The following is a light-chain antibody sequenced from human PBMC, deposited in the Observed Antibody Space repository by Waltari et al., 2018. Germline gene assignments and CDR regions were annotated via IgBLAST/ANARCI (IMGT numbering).Light chain of an antibody. J-gene: IGLJ2*01. CDR3: SSYTSTSTLV. CDR2: DVS. V-gene: IGLV2-14*01. Sequence: QSALTQPASVSGSPGQSITISCPGSSTVIGSYNFVPWYQQHPGKAPKLMIYDVSNRPSGVSNRFSGSKSGNTASLTISGLQAEDEADYYCSSYTSTSTLVFGGGTKLTVL. CDR1: STVIGSYNF.